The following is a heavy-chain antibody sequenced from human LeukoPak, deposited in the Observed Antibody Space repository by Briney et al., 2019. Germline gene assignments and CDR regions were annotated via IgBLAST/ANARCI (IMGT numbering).Heavy chain of an antibody. CDR1: GFTFSSYA. V-gene: IGHV3-23*01. CDR3: TKGGSYAPLDY. Sequence: GGSLRLSCAASGFTFSSYAMTWVRQAPGKGLEWVSAISSSGGDTIYADSVKGRLTISRDNSKNTLSLQKNSLRADDTAVYYCTKGGSYAPLDYWGQGALVTVSS. D-gene: IGHD1-26*01. J-gene: IGHJ4*02. CDR2: ISSSGGDT.